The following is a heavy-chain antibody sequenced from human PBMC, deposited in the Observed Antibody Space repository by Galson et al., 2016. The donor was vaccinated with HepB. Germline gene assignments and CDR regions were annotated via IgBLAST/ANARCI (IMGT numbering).Heavy chain of an antibody. D-gene: IGHD3-3*01. V-gene: IGHV4-30-2*01. CDR2: IYHSGST. Sequence: TLSLPCAVSGGSISSGGYSWSWIRQPPGQGLEWIGYIYHSGSTYYNPSLKSRVTISVDRAKNQFSLKLRSGTAADTAVYYCARGEYYDFWGGYYGMDVWGQGTTVTVSS. J-gene: IGHJ6*02. CDR3: ARGEYYDFWGGYYGMDV. CDR1: GGSISSGGYS.